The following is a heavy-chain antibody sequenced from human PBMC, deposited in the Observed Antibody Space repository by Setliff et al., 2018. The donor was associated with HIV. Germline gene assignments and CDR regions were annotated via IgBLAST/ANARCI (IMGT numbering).Heavy chain of an antibody. CDR3: ARTGYAFDV. CDR1: GASINGYY. V-gene: IGHV4-59*08. CDR2: IYSSGTT. Sequence: SETLSLTCTVSGASINGYYWSWFRQPPGRGLEWIGYIYSSGTTKYNPSLKSRVTISIDTSNNQFSLRLSSVTAADTAVYYCARTGYAFDVWGLGTMVTVSS. J-gene: IGHJ3*01.